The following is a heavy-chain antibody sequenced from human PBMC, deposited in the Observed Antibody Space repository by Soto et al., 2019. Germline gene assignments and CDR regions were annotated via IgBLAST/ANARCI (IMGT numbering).Heavy chain of an antibody. Sequence: KTSETLSLTCAVYGGSFSGYYWSWIRQPPGKGLEWIGEINHSGSTNYNPSLKSRVTISVDTSKNQFSLKLSSVTAADTAVYYCARGQSSGWYTHPHRIYYFDYWGQGTLVTVSS. J-gene: IGHJ4*02. V-gene: IGHV4-34*01. CDR1: GGSFSGYY. CDR2: INHSGST. D-gene: IGHD6-19*01. CDR3: ARGQSSGWYTHPHRIYYFDY.